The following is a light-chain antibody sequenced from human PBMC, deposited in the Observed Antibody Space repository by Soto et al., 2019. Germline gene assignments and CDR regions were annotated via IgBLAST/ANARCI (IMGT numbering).Light chain of an antibody. J-gene: IGLJ7*01. CDR2: DVN. V-gene: IGLV2-14*01. CDR1: STDIGGYNY. Sequence: QSALTQPASVSGSPGQSITISCTGSSTDIGGYNYVSWYQHHPGKAPKLIIYDVNNRPSGVSSRFSGSKSGNTASLTISGLQAEDDADYYCSSFTGTSTLDWVFGGGTQLTVL. CDR3: SSFTGTSTLDWV.